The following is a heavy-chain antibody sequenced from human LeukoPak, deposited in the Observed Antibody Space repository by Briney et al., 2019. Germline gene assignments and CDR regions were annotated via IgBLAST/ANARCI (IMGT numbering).Heavy chain of an antibody. D-gene: IGHD3-10*01. CDR1: GFTFSGYA. J-gene: IGHJ4*02. V-gene: IGHV3-23*01. CDR3: AKAGVLTLVRGVIVDY. CDR2: LRGSGDGT. Sequence: PGGSLRLSCAASGFTFSGYAMSWVRQAPGKGLEWVSALRGSGDGTYYADSVKGRFTISRDNSKNTLFLQMNSLRAEDTAVYYCAKAGVLTLVRGVIVDYWGQGTLVTVSS.